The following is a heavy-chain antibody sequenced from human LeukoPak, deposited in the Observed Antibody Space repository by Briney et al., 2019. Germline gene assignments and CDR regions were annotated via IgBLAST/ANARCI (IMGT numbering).Heavy chain of an antibody. J-gene: IGHJ6*03. CDR3: ARRITMVRGVMAMDV. V-gene: IGHV4-34*01. CDR1: GGSFSGYY. Sequence: SETLSLTCAVYGGSFSGYYWSRIRQPPGKGLEWIGEINHSGSTNYNPSLKSRVTISVDTSKNQFSLKLSSVTAADTAVYYCARRITMVRGVMAMDVWGKGTTVTVSS. CDR2: INHSGST. D-gene: IGHD3-10*01.